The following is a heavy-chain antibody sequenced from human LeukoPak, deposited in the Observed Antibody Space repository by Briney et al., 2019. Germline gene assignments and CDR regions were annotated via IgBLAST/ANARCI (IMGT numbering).Heavy chain of an antibody. D-gene: IGHD6-13*01. J-gene: IGHJ5*02. V-gene: IGHV4-34*01. CDR2: INHSGST. CDR1: GGSFSDYY. Sequence: SETLSLTCVVYGGSFSDYYWSWIRQPPGKGLEWIGEINHSGSTSYNPSLTSRVTISVDTSKNQVSLRPNSVTAADTAVYYCARLTRWGIAAGWFDPWGQGSLVTVSS. CDR3: ARLTRWGIAAGWFDP.